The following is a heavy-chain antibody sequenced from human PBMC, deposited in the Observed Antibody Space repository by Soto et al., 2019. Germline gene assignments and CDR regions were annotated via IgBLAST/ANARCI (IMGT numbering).Heavy chain of an antibody. CDR3: ARFTAKWELLNVSDY. Sequence: SGTLSPTCTVSGGSISSRSYYWGWVRQPPGKGLEWIGSIYYSGSTYYNPSLKSRVTISVDTSKNQFSLKLSSVTAADTAVYYCARFTAKWELLNVSDYWGQGTLVTVSS. D-gene: IGHD1-26*01. V-gene: IGHV4-39*01. CDR1: GGSISSRSYY. J-gene: IGHJ4*02. CDR2: IYYSGST.